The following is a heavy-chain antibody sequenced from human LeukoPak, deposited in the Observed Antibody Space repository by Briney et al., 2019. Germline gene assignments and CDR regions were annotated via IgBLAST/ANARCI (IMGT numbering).Heavy chain of an antibody. Sequence: SQTLSLTCTVSGGSISSGSYYWSWIRQPAGKGLEWIGRIYTSGSTNYNPSLKSRVTISVDTSKNQFSLKLSSVTAADTAVYYCARARYYGVDYWGQGTLVTVSS. D-gene: IGHD3-10*01. J-gene: IGHJ4*02. CDR3: ARARYYGVDY. CDR1: GGSISSGSYY. V-gene: IGHV4-61*02. CDR2: IYTSGST.